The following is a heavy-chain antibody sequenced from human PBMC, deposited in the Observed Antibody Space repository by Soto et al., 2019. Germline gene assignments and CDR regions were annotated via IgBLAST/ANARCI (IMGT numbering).Heavy chain of an antibody. Sequence: LSLTCTVSGGYIYRSGYYWGWIRQPPGRGLEWIGNIDYNGVTYSNPSLKSRVTISRDTSKNQFSLKLTSVTAADTALYYCGKVLVGATGHTDSDSWGPGTLVTVSS. J-gene: IGHJ4*02. CDR2: IDYNGVT. CDR1: GGYIYRSGYY. V-gene: IGHV4-39*01. D-gene: IGHD2-15*01. CDR3: GKVLVGATGHTDSDS.